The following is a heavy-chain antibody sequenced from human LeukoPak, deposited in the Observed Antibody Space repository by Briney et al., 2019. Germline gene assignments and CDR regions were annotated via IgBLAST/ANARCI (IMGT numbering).Heavy chain of an antibody. V-gene: IGHV4-59*08. Sequence: PSETLSLTCTVSGGSISGYYWSWIRQPPGKGLEWIGYIYYSGSTNYNPSLKSRVTISVDTSKNQFSLKLSSVTAADTAVYYCARGADIVVVPAAKSGPYNWFDPWGQGTLVTVSS. CDR2: IYYSGST. CDR3: ARGADIVVVPAAKSGPYNWFDP. D-gene: IGHD2-2*01. CDR1: GGSISGYY. J-gene: IGHJ5*02.